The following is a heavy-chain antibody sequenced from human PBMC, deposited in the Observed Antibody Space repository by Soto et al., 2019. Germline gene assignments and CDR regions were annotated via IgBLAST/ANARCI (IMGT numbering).Heavy chain of an antibody. CDR3: ATWHEREHAYDV. D-gene: IGHD1-1*01. CDR1: GFTISGKKY. V-gene: IGHV3-53*01. CDR2: LYDLAGS. Sequence: DVQLVESGGGLIQPGESLRLSCAAFGFTISGKKYVAWVRQAPGKGLEWFSALYDLAGSFYASSVKGRFTTSTDSSKTTLYLQLKDLTPDDTAVYYCATWHEREHAYDVWGQGTTVTVSS. J-gene: IGHJ3*01.